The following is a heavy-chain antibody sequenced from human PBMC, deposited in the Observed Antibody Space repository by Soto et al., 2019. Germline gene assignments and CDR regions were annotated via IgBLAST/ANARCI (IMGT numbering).Heavy chain of an antibody. CDR1: GGSISSGGYY. J-gene: IGHJ4*02. Sequence: SETLSLTCTVSGGSISSGGYYWSWIRQHPGKGLEWIGYIYYSGSTYYNPSLKSRVTISVDTSKNQFPLKLSSVTAADTAVYYCARADYDILTGDRDFDYWGQGTLVTVSS. D-gene: IGHD3-9*01. CDR3: ARADYDILTGDRDFDY. CDR2: IYYSGST. V-gene: IGHV4-31*03.